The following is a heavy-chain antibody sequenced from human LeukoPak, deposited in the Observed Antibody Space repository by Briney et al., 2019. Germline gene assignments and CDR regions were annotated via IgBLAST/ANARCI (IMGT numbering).Heavy chain of an antibody. V-gene: IGHV3-7*01. Sequence: GGSLRLSCAVSGLTFSSSWMNWVRQAPGKGLEWVANIKQDGNEKYYMDSVKGRFTISRDNAKNSLYLQMDSLRAEDTAVYYCAKQFVDIWGQGTLVTVSS. J-gene: IGHJ5*02. CDR1: GLTFSSSW. CDR3: AKQFVDI. CDR2: IKQDGNEK. D-gene: IGHD5-24*01.